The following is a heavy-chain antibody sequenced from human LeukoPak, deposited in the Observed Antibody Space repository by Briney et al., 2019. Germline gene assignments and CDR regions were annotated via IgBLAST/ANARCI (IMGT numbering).Heavy chain of an antibody. Sequence: GGSLRLSCTASGFTFGDYAISWVRQAPGKGLEWVGFIRSKGYGGTSEYAASVEGRLTISRDDSKSIAYLQMNSLKTEDTAMYYCSRHGGVRKRYDNSKYYPYYGMDVWGQGTTVTVSS. J-gene: IGHJ6*02. CDR3: SRHGGVRKRYDNSKYYPYYGMDV. V-gene: IGHV3-49*04. D-gene: IGHD4-11*01. CDR2: IRSKGYGGTS. CDR1: GFTFGDYA.